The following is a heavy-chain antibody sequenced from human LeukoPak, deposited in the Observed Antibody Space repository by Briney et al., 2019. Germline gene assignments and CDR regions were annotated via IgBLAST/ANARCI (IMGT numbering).Heavy chain of an antibody. Sequence: SVKVSCKASGGTFSSYTISWVRQAPGQGLEWMGRIIPILGIANYAQKFQGRVTITTDESTSTAYMELSSLRSEDTAVYYCARDKSSSWYGGVDHWGQGTLVTVSS. CDR1: GGTFSSYT. CDR2: IIPILGIA. V-gene: IGHV1-69*16. CDR3: ARDKSSSWYGGVDH. D-gene: IGHD6-13*01. J-gene: IGHJ4*02.